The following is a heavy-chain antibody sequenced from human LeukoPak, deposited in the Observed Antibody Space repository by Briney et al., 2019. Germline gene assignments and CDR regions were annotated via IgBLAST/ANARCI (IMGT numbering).Heavy chain of an antibody. Sequence: PGGSLRLSCAASGFTFSSYAMSWVRQAPGKGLEWVSAISGSGGSTYYADSVKGRFTISRDNSKNTLYLQMNSLRAEDTAVYYCARPHATLYCTNGVCYNENYYYYGMDVWGQGTTVTVSS. D-gene: IGHD2-8*01. J-gene: IGHJ6*02. CDR1: GFTFSSYA. CDR3: ARPHATLYCTNGVCYNENYYYYGMDV. V-gene: IGHV3-23*01. CDR2: ISGSGGST.